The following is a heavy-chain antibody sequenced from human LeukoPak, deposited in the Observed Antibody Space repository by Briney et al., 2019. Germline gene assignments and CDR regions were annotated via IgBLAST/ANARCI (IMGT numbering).Heavy chain of an antibody. D-gene: IGHD3-10*01. Sequence: GASVKVSCKTSGYTFASYCISWVRQAPGQGLEWMGWISGYNGDTRYAQHLQGRVTLTTDRSTGTAYMELRSLTSDDTALYYCARDTALIITPGGPDPWGQGTLVTVSS. CDR1: GYTFASYC. J-gene: IGHJ5*02. CDR3: ARDTALIITPGGPDP. CDR2: ISGYNGDT. V-gene: IGHV1-18*01.